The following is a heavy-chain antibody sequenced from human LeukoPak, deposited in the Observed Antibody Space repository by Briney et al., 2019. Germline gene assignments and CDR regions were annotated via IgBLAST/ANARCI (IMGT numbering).Heavy chain of an antibody. V-gene: IGHV1-18*01. CDR2: ISAYNGNT. D-gene: IGHD6-6*01. CDR3: ARDLIAVRPGWFDP. CDR1: GYTFTTYG. Sequence: EASMKVSCKASGYTFTTYGISWVRQAPGQGLEWMGWISAYNGNTNYAQQFQGRVTMTTDTSMSTAYMELRSLRSDDTAVYYCARDLIAVRPGWFDPWGQGSLVTVSS. J-gene: IGHJ5*02.